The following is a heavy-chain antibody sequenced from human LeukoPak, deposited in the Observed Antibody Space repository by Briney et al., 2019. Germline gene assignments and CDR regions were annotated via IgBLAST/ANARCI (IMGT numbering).Heavy chain of an antibody. J-gene: IGHJ5*02. CDR2: IYTSGST. Sequence: SETLCLTCTVSGGSISSYYWSWIRQSPGKGLEWIGRIYTSGSTNYNPSLKSRVTISVDTSENQCSLKLSSVTAADTAVYYCARSSSSGWGFRFDPWGQGTLVTVSS. D-gene: IGHD6-19*01. V-gene: IGHV4-4*07. CDR3: ARSSSSGWGFRFDP. CDR1: GGSISSYY.